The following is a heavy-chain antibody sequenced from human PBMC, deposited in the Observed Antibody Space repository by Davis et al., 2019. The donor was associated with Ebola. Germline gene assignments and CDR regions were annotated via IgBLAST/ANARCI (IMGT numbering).Heavy chain of an antibody. CDR3: ARPQGGGYYLPFDF. D-gene: IGHD1-26*01. CDR1: GDSISSSSYY. V-gene: IGHV4-61*05. J-gene: IGHJ4*02. Sequence: PSETLSLTCTVSGDSISSSSYYWSWIRQSPGKGLEWIGYIYYSGNTNYNPSLKSRVTMSVDTSKNQFSLKLNSVTAADTAVYYCARPQGGGYYLPFDFWGQGTLVTVSS. CDR2: IYYSGNT.